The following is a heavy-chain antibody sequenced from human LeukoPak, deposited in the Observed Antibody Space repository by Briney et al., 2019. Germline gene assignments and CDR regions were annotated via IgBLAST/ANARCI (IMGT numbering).Heavy chain of an antibody. V-gene: IGHV4-59*01. D-gene: IGHD4-4*01. CDR3: ARERVYSNGPSDAFDI. J-gene: IGHJ3*02. Sequence: SETLSLTCAVSGDSITSNYWSWIRQPPGKRLEWIGYMYYSGATNYNPSLKSRVTISVDTSKNQFSLKLTSVTAADTAHYYCARERVYSNGPSDAFDIWGQGTMVTVSS. CDR1: GDSITSNY. CDR2: MYYSGAT.